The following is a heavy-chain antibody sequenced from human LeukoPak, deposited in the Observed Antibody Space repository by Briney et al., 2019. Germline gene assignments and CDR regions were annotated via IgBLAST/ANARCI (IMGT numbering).Heavy chain of an antibody. V-gene: IGHV4-34*01. CDR1: GGSFSGYY. J-gene: IGHJ4*02. CDR3: ARAPYGDYVGVYFDY. D-gene: IGHD4-17*01. CDR2: INHSGST. Sequence: PSETLSPTCAVYGGSFSGYYWSWIRQPPGKGLEWIGEINHSGSTNYNPSLKSRVTISVDTSKNQFSLKLSSVTAADTAVYYCARAPYGDYVGVYFDYWGQGTLVTVSS.